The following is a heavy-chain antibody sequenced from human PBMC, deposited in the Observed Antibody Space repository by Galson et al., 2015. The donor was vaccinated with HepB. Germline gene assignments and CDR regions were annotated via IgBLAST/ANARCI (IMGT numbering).Heavy chain of an antibody. CDR1: GGTFSSYA. J-gene: IGHJ4*02. V-gene: IGHV1-69*04. CDR3: ARDRGGWAAAGQGPFDY. D-gene: IGHD6-13*01. Sequence: SVKVSCKASGGTFSSYAISWVRQAPGQGLEWMGRIIPILGTANYAQKFQGRVTITADKSTSTAYMELSSLRSEDTAVYYCARDRGGWAAAGQGPFDYWGQGTLVTVSS. CDR2: IIPILGTA.